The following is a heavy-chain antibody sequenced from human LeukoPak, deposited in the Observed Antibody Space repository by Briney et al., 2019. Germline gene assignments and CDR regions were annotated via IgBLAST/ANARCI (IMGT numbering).Heavy chain of an antibody. CDR3: ARGREYSSSFYYYYYYMDV. V-gene: IGHV1-2*02. D-gene: IGHD6-6*01. Sequence: ASVKVSCKASGYTFTGYYMHWVRQAPGQGLEWMGWINPNSGGTNYAQMFQGRVTMTRDTSISTAYMELSRLRSDDTAVYYCARGREYSSSFYYYYYYMDVWGKGTTVTVSS. J-gene: IGHJ6*03. CDR1: GYTFTGYY. CDR2: INPNSGGT.